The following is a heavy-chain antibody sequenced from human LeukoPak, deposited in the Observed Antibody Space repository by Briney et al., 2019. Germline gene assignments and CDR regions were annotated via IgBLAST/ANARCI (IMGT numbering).Heavy chain of an antibody. CDR1: GYSFTSYW. D-gene: IGHD3-10*01. CDR2: IYPGDSDT. V-gene: IGHV5-51*01. J-gene: IGHJ5*02. Sequence: TGESLKISCKGSGYSFTSYWIGWVRQMPGKGLEWMGIIYPGDSDTRYSPSFQGQVTISADKSISTAYLQWSSLKASDTAMYYCARCLAPNHYYGSGSYYNVPNWFDPWGQGTLVTVSS. CDR3: ARCLAPNHYYGSGSYYNVPNWFDP.